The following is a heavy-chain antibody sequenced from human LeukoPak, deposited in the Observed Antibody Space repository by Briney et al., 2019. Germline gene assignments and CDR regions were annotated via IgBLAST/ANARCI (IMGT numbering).Heavy chain of an antibody. D-gene: IGHD1-26*01. V-gene: IGHV3-74*01. CDR2: MNSDGSST. CDR3: ARGTSRPVGNFDL. Sequence: GGSLRLSCAASGLTFSSYWMHWVRQAPGKGLVWVARMNSDGSSTNYADSVKGRFTISRDNAKNTLYLQMNSLRVEDTAVYYCARGTSRPVGNFDLWGRGTLVTVSS. J-gene: IGHJ2*01. CDR1: GLTFSSYW.